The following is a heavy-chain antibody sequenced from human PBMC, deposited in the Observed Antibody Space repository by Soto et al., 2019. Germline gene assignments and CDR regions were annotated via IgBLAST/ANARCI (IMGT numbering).Heavy chain of an antibody. V-gene: IGHV4-30-4*01. J-gene: IGHJ6*02. D-gene: IGHD5-12*01. Sequence: SETLSLTCTVSGGSISSGDYYWSWIRQPPGKGLGWIGYIYYSGSTYYNPSLKSRVTISVDTSKNQFSLKLSSVTAADTAVYYCARRGYSGYDYYYYYGMDVWGQGTTVTVSS. CDR3: ARRGYSGYDYYYYYGMDV. CDR1: GGSISSGDYY. CDR2: IYYSGST.